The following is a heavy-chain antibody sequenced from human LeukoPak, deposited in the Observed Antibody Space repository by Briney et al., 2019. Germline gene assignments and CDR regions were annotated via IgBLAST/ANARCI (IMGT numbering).Heavy chain of an antibody. Sequence: ASVKVSCKASGYTFTSYGISWVRQAPGQGLEWMGWISAYNGNTNYAQKLQGRVTMTTDTSTSTAYMELRSLRSDDTAVYYCARLNCGGDCALFPYAFDIWGQGTMVTVSS. J-gene: IGHJ3*02. V-gene: IGHV1-18*01. D-gene: IGHD2-21*01. CDR1: GYTFTSYG. CDR3: ARLNCGGDCALFPYAFDI. CDR2: ISAYNGNT.